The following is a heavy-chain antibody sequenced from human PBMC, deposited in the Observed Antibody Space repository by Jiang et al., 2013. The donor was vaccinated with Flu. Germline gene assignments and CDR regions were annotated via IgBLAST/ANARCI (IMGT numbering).Heavy chain of an antibody. CDR3: AREVGFIQTYYYDSSGYSPVRYFDY. V-gene: IGHV3-30*04. J-gene: IGHJ4*02. CDR1: FTFSSYA. Sequence: FTFSSYAMHWVRQAPGKGLEWVAVISYDGSNKYYADSVKGRFTISRDNSKNTLYLQMNSLRAEDTAVYYCAREVGFIQTYYYDSSGYSPVRYFDYWGQGTLVTVSS. D-gene: IGHD3-22*01. CDR2: ISYDGSNK.